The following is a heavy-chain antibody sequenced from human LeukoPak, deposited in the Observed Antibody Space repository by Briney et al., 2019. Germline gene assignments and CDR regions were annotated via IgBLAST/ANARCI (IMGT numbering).Heavy chain of an antibody. J-gene: IGHJ4*02. CDR1: GFIFSSYV. Sequence: PGGSLRLSCAASGFIFSSYVMIWVRQAPGKGLEWVSIIGTSGGDIHYADSVKGRFSISRDNSKSTLSPQMNSLRVDDTAVYYCARDPNWGSGYWGQGTLVTVSS. D-gene: IGHD7-27*01. CDR2: IGTSGGDI. V-gene: IGHV3-23*01. CDR3: ARDPNWGSGY.